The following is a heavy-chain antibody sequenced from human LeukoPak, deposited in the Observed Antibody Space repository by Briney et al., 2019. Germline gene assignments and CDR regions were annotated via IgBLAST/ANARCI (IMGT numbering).Heavy chain of an antibody. Sequence: TSETLSLTCTASGGSVSSYYWSWIRQAPGKGLEWIGYIYYSGSTNYNPSLKSRVTISVDTSRNQFSLKLSSVTAADTAVYYCARDNSGAYGDSGQGTLVTVSS. D-gene: IGHD1-26*01. CDR2: IYYSGST. V-gene: IGHV4-59*02. CDR1: GGSVSSYY. J-gene: IGHJ4*02. CDR3: ARDNSGAYGD.